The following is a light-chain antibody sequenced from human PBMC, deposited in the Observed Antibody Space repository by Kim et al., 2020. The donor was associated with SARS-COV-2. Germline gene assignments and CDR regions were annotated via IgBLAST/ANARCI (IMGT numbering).Light chain of an antibody. CDR3: SSYTTSSTWV. J-gene: IGLJ3*02. CDR1: SGVVGGFNI. CDR2: DFS. V-gene: IGLV2-14*03. Sequence: GRSLPNSCHGASGVVGGFNIVSWYQHRPGKAPKLMIYDFSDRPSGVSNRFSGSKSGNTASLTISGLQAEDEADYYCSSYTTSSTWVFGGGTQLTVL.